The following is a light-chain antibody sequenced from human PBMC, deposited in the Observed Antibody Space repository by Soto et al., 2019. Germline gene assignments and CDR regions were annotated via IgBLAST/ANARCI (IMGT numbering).Light chain of an antibody. CDR2: AAS. Sequence: DIQMTQSPSSLSASVGDRVTITCRASQSISSYLNWYQQKPGKAPKLLIYAASSLQSGVPSRFSGSGSGTDFTLPISSLQPEDFATYYCQQSYSTPTTFGQGTKLEIK. J-gene: IGKJ2*01. CDR1: QSISSY. V-gene: IGKV1-39*01. CDR3: QQSYSTPTT.